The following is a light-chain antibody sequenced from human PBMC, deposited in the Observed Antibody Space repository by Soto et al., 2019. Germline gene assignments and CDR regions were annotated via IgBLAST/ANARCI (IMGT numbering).Light chain of an antibody. CDR1: QSVSSTY. J-gene: IGKJ1*01. V-gene: IGKV3-20*01. CDR2: GAS. Sequence: EIVLTQSPGTLSLSPGERATLFCRASQSVSSTYLAWYQQKPGQAPRLRIYGASSRAAGIPDRFSGSGSGTDFTLTISRLEPEDFAGYYCHQYSSSTWTFGQGTRLEIQ. CDR3: HQYSSSTWT.